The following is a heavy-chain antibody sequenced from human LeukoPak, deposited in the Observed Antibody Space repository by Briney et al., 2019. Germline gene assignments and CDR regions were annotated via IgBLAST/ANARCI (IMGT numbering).Heavy chain of an antibody. J-gene: IGHJ4*02. Sequence: PGGSLRLSCAASGFTFSSYWMSWVRQAPGKGLEWVANIKQDGSEKYYVDSVKGRFTISRDNAKNSLYLQMNSLRAEDTAVYYCARTAGYSSGWYLDYWGQGTLVTVSS. D-gene: IGHD6-25*01. CDR3: ARTAGYSSGWYLDY. CDR1: GFTFSSYW. CDR2: IKQDGSEK. V-gene: IGHV3-7*01.